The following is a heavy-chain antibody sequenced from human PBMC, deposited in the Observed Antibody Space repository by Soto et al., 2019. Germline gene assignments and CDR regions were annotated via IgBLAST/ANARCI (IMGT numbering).Heavy chain of an antibody. CDR2: IYYSGST. CDR1: GGSVSSGSYY. CDR3: AREGNYNYYYGMDV. V-gene: IGHV4-61*01. D-gene: IGHD4-4*01. J-gene: IGHJ6*02. Sequence: SETLSLTCTVSGGSVSSGSYYWSWIRQPPGKGLEWIGYIYYSGSTNYNPSLKSRVTISVDTSKNQFSLKVSSVAAADTAVYYCAREGNYNYYYGMDVWGQGTTVTVSS.